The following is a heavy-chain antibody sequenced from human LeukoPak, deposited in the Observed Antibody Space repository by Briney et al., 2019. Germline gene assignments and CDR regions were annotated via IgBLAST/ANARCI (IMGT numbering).Heavy chain of an antibody. CDR3: ARGPITMVRGVISYGMDV. CDR2: MCAYNGNT. CDR1: GYTFTSYG. V-gene: IGHV1-18*01. D-gene: IGHD3-10*01. Sequence: GASVKVSCKASGYTFTSYGISWVRQAPGQGLEWVGWMCAYNGNTNYAQKLQGRVTMTTDTSTSTAYMELRSLRSDDTAVYYCARGPITMVRGVISYGMDVWGQGTTVTVSS. J-gene: IGHJ6*02.